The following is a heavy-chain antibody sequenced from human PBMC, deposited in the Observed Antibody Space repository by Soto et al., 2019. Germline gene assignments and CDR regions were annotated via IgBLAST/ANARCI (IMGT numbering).Heavy chain of an antibody. V-gene: IGHV5-51*01. CDR3: ARAFSSGYPFDY. D-gene: IGHD3-22*01. CDR1: GYSFSGYW. J-gene: IGHJ4*02. Sequence: PGESLKICCKGSGYSFSGYWIGWVRQMSGKGLEWMGMINPGDSDIRYSPSFEGQVTFSADKSISTAYLQWSSLEAPDTAMYYCARAFSSGYPFDYWGQGILVTVSS. CDR2: INPGDSDI.